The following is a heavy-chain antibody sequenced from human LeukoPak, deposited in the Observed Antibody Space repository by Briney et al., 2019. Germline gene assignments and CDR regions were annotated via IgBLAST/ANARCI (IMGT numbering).Heavy chain of an antibody. CDR1: GFTFSSYA. CDR2: ISGRGLSP. J-gene: IGHJ4*02. Sequence: GGSLRLSCATSGFTFSSYAMSWVRQAPGKGLEWVSAISGRGLSPYYADSVKGRFPISRDNSKNTLYLQMNGLRAEDTAVYYCAKDWGSTDLYSFDSWGQGTLVTVSS. D-gene: IGHD3-16*01. V-gene: IGHV3-23*01. CDR3: AKDWGSTDLYSFDS.